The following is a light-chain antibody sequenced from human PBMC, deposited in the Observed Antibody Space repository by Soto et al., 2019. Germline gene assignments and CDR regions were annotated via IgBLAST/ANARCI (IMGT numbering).Light chain of an antibody. J-gene: IGKJ5*01. CDR3: QQHGSSPQLT. Sequence: ELALTQSSGTISLPPGEIANLSCSSSQSVSSSYLAWYQKKPGQAPRLLIYGASSRATGIPDRFSGSGSGTDFTLTISRLEPEDFAVYYCQQHGSSPQLTGGQGPRLEIK. V-gene: IGKV3-20*01. CDR2: GAS. CDR1: QSVSSSY.